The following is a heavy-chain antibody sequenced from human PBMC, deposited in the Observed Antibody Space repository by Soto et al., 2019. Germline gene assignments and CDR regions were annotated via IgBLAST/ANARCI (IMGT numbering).Heavy chain of an antibody. D-gene: IGHD3-10*01. Sequence: PGGSLRLSCAASGFTFSSYAMHWVRQAPGKGLEWVSGISWNSGSIGYADSVKGRFTISRDNAKNSPYLQMNSLRAEDTALYYCAKDIREGWSGEFRGSDYWGQGTLVTVSS. CDR1: GFTFSSYA. V-gene: IGHV3-9*01. CDR2: ISWNSGSI. CDR3: AKDIREGWSGEFRGSDY. J-gene: IGHJ4*02.